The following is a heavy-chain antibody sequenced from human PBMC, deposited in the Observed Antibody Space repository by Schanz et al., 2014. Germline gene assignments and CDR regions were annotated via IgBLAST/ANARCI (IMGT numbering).Heavy chain of an antibody. V-gene: IGHV3-30*04. CDR2: TSYDGSQK. Sequence: QVQLVESGGGVVQPGRSLRLSCAASGFTFSSYAMHWVRQAPGKGLEWVAVTSYDGSQKYYTDSVKGRFTVSRDNSKNTLYLQLNSLRAEDTAVYFCARVLGSEALRNFDWTDYNYYGMDVWGQGTTVTVSS. J-gene: IGHJ6*02. CDR3: ARVLGSEALRNFDWTDYNYYGMDV. CDR1: GFTFSSYA. D-gene: IGHD3-9*01.